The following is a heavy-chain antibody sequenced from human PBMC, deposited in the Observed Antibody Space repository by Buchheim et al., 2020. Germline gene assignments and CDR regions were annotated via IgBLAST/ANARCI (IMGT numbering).Heavy chain of an antibody. CDR2: INHSGST. CDR3: ARRGIKYYYDSSGYYKGGAFDY. D-gene: IGHD3-22*01. V-gene: IGHV4-31*03. Sequence: QVQLQESGPGLVKPSQTLSLTCTVSGGSISSGGYYWSWIRQPPGKGLEWIGEINHSGSTNYNPSLKSRVTISVDTSKNQFSLKLSSVTAADTAVYYCARRGIKYYYDSSGYYKGGAFDYWGQGTL. CDR1: GGSISSGGYY. J-gene: IGHJ4*02.